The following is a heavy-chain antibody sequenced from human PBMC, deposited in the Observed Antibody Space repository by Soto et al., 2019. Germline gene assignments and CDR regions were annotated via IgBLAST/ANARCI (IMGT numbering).Heavy chain of an antibody. J-gene: IGHJ5*02. CDR1: GGSFSGYY. D-gene: IGHD2-2*01. V-gene: IGHV4-34*01. CDR3: ARDGEIIVVVPAATRTRFDP. Sequence: SETLSLTCAVYGGSFSGYYWSWIRQPPGKXLEWIGEINHSGSTNYNPSLKSRVTISVDTSKNQFSLKLSSVTAADTAVYYCARDGEIIVVVPAATRTRFDPWGQGALVTVSS. CDR2: INHSGST.